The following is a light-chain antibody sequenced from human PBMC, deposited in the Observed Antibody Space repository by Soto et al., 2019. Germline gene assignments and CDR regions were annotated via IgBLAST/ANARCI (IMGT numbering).Light chain of an antibody. V-gene: IGKV3D-7*01. CDR2: GAS. CDR1: QSVSTY. J-gene: IGKJ5*01. CDR3: LQDYNLPIT. Sequence: EIVLTQSPGTLSLSPGERATLSCRASQSVSTYLAWYQQKPGQAPRLLVYGASTRATGIPARFSGSGRGSGTDFTLTISSLQPEDFAVYYCLQDYNLPITFGQGTRLEIK.